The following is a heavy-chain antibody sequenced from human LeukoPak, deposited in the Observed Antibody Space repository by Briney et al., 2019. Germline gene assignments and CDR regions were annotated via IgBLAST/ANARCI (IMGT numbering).Heavy chain of an antibody. V-gene: IGHV3-30-3*01. CDR1: GFTFSSYA. CDR3: ARDYRPKLAARPSPPLDY. Sequence: GGSLRLSCAASGFTFSSYAMHWVRQAPGKGLEWVAVISYDGSNKYYADSVKGRFTISRDNSKNTLYLQMNSLRAGDTAVYYCARDYRPKLAARPSPPLDYWGQGTLVTVSS. D-gene: IGHD6-6*01. CDR2: ISYDGSNK. J-gene: IGHJ4*02.